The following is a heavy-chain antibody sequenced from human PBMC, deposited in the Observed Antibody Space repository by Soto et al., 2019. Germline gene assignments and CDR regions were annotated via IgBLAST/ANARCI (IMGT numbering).Heavy chain of an antibody. V-gene: IGHV3-7*01. CDR3: ARVVNIMVPNFDY. Sequence: GGSLRLSCAASGFTFSNFWMSWVRQAPGKGLEWVANIKQDGSERFYVDSVKGRFTISRDNAKNSLHLQMNSLSAEDTAVYYCARVVNIMVPNFDYWGQGTLVTVSS. D-gene: IGHD2-8*01. J-gene: IGHJ4*02. CDR2: IKQDGSER. CDR1: GFTFSNFW.